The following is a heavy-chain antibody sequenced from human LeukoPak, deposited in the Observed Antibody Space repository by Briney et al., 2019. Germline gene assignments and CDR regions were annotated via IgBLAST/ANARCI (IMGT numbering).Heavy chain of an antibody. J-gene: IGHJ4*02. D-gene: IGHD3-10*01. CDR2: ISAYNGNT. CDR3: SQAEDGIRDGSQFAKYFDY. Sequence: GASVKDSCKVSGYTLTELSMPWVRQAPGQGLEWMGWISAYNGNTNYAQKLQCRVTMTTDTSTSTAYMELRSLRSDDTAVYFFSQAEDGIRDGSQFAKYFDYWGQGTLVTVSS. V-gene: IGHV1-18*01. CDR1: GYTLTELS.